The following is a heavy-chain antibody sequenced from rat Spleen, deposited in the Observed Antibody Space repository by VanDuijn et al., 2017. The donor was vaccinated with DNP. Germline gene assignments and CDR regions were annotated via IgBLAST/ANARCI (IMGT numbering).Heavy chain of an antibody. Sequence: EVQLVESGGGLVQPGRSLKLSCAASGFTFSDYYMAWVRQAPTKGLEWVAYIRYDGGSIYYGDSVKGRFAISRDNAKRILYLQMDSLRSEDTATYFCATHDWQGWGQGVMVTVSS. J-gene: IGHJ2*01. CDR1: GFTFSDYY. D-gene: IGHD1-7*01. CDR3: ATHDWQG. CDR2: IRYDGGSI. V-gene: IGHV5-20*01.